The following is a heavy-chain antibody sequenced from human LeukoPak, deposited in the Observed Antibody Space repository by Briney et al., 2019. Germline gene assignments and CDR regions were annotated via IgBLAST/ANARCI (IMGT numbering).Heavy chain of an antibody. CDR1: GYTFTGYY. V-gene: IGHV1-2*02. D-gene: IGHD3-10*01. Sequence: GASVKVSCKASGYTFTGYYMHWVRQAPGQGLEWMGWINPNSGGTNYAQKFQGRVTMTRDTSISTAYMELSRLRSDDTAVYYCATPVSHYYGSGSSAFSDYWGQGTLVTVSS. CDR2: INPNSGGT. J-gene: IGHJ4*02. CDR3: ATPVSHYYGSGSSAFSDY.